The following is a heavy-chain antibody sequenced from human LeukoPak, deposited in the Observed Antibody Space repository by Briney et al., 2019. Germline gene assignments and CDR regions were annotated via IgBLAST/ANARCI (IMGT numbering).Heavy chain of an antibody. D-gene: IGHD7-27*01. Sequence: GGSLRLSCAASGFAVSSNYMSWVRQAPGKGLQWVSVIYSGGSTYYADSVKGRFTISRDNSKNTLYLQMNSLRAGDTAVYYCPRDPETGDRNYYYMDVWGKGTTVTVSS. CDR1: GFAVSSNY. CDR2: IYSGGST. V-gene: IGHV3-66*02. CDR3: PRDPETGDRNYYYMDV. J-gene: IGHJ6*03.